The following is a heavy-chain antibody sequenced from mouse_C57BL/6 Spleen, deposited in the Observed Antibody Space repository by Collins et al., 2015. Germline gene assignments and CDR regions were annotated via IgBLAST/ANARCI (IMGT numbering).Heavy chain of an antibody. D-gene: IGHD1-1*01. CDR1: GYTFTTYG. J-gene: IGHJ3*01. CDR2: INTYSGVP. V-gene: IGHV9-3*01. CDR3: ASDYGNSPGFAY. Sequence: QIQLVQSGPELKKPGETVKISCKASGYTFTTYGMSWVKQAPGKGLKWMGWINTYSGVPTYADDFKGRFAFSLETSASTAYLQINNLKNEDTATYFCASDYGNSPGFAYWGQGTLVTVSA.